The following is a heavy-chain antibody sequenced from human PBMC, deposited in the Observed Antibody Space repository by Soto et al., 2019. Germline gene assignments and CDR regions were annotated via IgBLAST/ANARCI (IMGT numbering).Heavy chain of an antibody. CDR1: GGTFSSYA. CDR3: ARDRPDSSGYYYVFDY. Sequence: SVKVSCKASGGTFSSYAISWVRQAPGQGLEWMGGIIPIFGTANYAQKFQGRVTITADESTSTAYMELSSLRSEDTAVYYCARDRPDSSGYYYVFDYWGQGTLVTVSS. J-gene: IGHJ4*02. D-gene: IGHD3-22*01. CDR2: IIPIFGTA. V-gene: IGHV1-69*13.